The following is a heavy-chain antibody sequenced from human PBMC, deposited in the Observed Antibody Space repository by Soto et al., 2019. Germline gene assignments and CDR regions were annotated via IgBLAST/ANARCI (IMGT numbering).Heavy chain of an antibody. Sequence: PSETLSLTCTVSGGSVSSYLWSWIRQPPGKGLEWIGYIYYSGETNSNPSLKSRVTMSVDTSKNQFSLRLNSVTAADSAVYYCARSHMGWFDPWGLGTLVTVSS. V-gene: IGHV4-59*02. CDR3: ARSHMGWFDP. CDR1: GGSVSSYL. CDR2: IYYSGET. J-gene: IGHJ5*02. D-gene: IGHD3-16*01.